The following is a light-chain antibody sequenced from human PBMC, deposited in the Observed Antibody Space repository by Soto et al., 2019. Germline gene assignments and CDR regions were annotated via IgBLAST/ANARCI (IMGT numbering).Light chain of an antibody. CDR1: SSNIGAGYD. V-gene: IGLV1-40*01. CDR3: QSYDSSLSVL. CDR2: GNS. Sequence: QSVLTQPPSVSGAPGQRVTISCTGSSSNIGAGYDVHWYQQLPGTAPKLLIYGNSHRPSGVPDRFSGSKSGTSASLANAGLQAEDEAYYYCQSYDSSLSVLFGGGTKLTVL. J-gene: IGLJ2*01.